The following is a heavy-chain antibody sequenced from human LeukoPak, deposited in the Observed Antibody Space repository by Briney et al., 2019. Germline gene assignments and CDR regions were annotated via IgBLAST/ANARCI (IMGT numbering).Heavy chain of an antibody. CDR1: GLTLTFSTSG. CDR3: AREGGTIEIGEFDY. V-gene: IGHV3-30*02. Sequence: GGSLRLSCAASGLTLTFSTSGIHWVRQAPGKGLEWVAFTQYDGSEKYYADSVKGRCTTSRDNSKNTVYLQMNSLTGEDTAIYYCAREGGTIEIGEFDYWGQGTLVTVSS. J-gene: IGHJ4*02. CDR2: TQYDGSEK. D-gene: IGHD3-16*02.